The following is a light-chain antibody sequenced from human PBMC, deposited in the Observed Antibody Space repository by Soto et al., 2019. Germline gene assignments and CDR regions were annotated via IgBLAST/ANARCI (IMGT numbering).Light chain of an antibody. J-gene: IGKJ5*01. CDR2: GAS. Sequence: DIVLTQSPGTLSLSPGERATLSCRASQSVSSSYLAWYQQKPGQAPRLLISGASMRASGVPVRFIGSGSGTDFTLTITRLEPEDFAVYYCQQYGGSPITFGLGTRLEIK. V-gene: IGKV3-20*01. CDR3: QQYGGSPIT. CDR1: QSVSSSY.